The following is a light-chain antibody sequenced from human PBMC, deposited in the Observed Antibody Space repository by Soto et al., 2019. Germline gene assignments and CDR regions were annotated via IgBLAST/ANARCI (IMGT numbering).Light chain of an antibody. Sequence: IQLTQSPSSLSASVGDRVTITCRASQGISSYLAWYQQKPGKAPKLLIYAASTLQSGLPSRFSGSGSGTDSTLTISSLQHEDFATYCCQQLNSYPSFGGGTKVEIK. J-gene: IGKJ4*01. CDR2: AAS. V-gene: IGKV1-9*01. CDR1: QGISSY. CDR3: QQLNSYPS.